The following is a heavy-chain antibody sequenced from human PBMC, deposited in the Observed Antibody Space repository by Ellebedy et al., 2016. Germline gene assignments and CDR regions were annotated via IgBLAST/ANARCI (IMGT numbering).Heavy chain of an antibody. D-gene: IGHD6-19*01. CDR1: GGSFSGYY. CDR2: INHSGST. V-gene: IGHV4-34*01. Sequence: SQTLSLTCXVYGGSFSGYYWSWIRQPPGKGLEWIGEINHSGSTNYNPSLKSRVTISVDTSKNQFSLKLSSVTAADTAVYYCVGSSGWERGLWFDYWGQGTLVTVSS. J-gene: IGHJ4*02. CDR3: VGSSGWERGLWFDY.